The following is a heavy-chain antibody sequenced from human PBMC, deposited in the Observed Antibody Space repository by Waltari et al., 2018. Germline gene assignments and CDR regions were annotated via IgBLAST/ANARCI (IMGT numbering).Heavy chain of an antibody. D-gene: IGHD3-22*01. V-gene: IGHV4-30-4*08. CDR3: AREVPGAVVTTGSFDY. CDR2: ISHSGST. Sequence: QVQLQESGPGLVKPSQTLSLSCTVSGGSISSGDYYWSWIRQPPGKGLEWIGYISHSGSTYYNPSLKSRSTISVDTSTNQFSLKLSSVTVADTAVYYCAREVPGAVVTTGSFDYWGQGTLVTVSP. CDR1: GGSISSGDYY. J-gene: IGHJ4*02.